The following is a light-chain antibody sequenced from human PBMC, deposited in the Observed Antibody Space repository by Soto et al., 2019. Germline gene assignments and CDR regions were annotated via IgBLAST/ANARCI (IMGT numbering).Light chain of an antibody. V-gene: IGKV3-15*01. CDR1: HSIERN. Sequence: EILMTQSPATLSLSPGEGATLSCRASHSIERNLAWYQQKPGQAPRLLIYGAFARAPGIPARFSGSGSGTEFTLTISSLQPEDFAVYLCQQYNFWPRTFGLGTKVEIK. CDR3: QQYNFWPRT. CDR2: GAF. J-gene: IGKJ1*01.